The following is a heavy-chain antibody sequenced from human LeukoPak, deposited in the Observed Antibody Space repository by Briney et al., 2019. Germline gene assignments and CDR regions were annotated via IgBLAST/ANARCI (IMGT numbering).Heavy chain of an antibody. CDR1: GFSFSSSW. CDR2: VISDGSSA. D-gene: IGHD3-10*01. J-gene: IGHJ4*02. CDR3: VRDSYYHPDY. V-gene: IGHV3-74*01. Sequence: PGGSLRLSCAASGFSFSSSWMHWVRQAPGKGLVWVSRVISDGSSATYADSVKGRFTISRDNAKNAMYLQMNSLRAEDTAVYYCVRDSYYHPDYWGQGTLVTVSS.